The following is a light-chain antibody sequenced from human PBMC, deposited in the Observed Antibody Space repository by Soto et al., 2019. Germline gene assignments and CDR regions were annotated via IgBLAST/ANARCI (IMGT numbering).Light chain of an antibody. CDR3: SSYTSSSTLYV. J-gene: IGLJ1*01. V-gene: IGLV2-14*01. Sequence: QSVLAQPASVTGSPGQSITISCTGTSSDVGSYNDVSWYQQHPGKDPELMIDEVSNRPSGVSNRFSGSKSGNTASLTISGLQAEDEADYYCSSYTSSSTLYVFGTGTKVTVL. CDR1: SSDVGSYND. CDR2: EVS.